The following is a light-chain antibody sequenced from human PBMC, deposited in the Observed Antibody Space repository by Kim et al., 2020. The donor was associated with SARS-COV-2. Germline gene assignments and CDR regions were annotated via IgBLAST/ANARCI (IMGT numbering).Light chain of an antibody. Sequence: PGERATLSCRASQSVGNSLAWYKQKPGQAPRLLISGASTRATGIPARFSGGGSGTEFTLTISSLQSEDVAVYYCQQYNNWPLTFGPGTKVDIK. CDR2: GAS. V-gene: IGKV3-15*01. CDR1: QSVGNS. J-gene: IGKJ3*01. CDR3: QQYNNWPLT.